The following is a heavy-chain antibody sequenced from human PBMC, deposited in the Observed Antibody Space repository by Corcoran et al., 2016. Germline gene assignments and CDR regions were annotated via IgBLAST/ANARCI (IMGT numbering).Heavy chain of an antibody. CDR2: IIPIFGTA. V-gene: IGHV1-69*01. J-gene: IGHJ4*02. Sequence: QVQLVQSGAEVKKPGSSVKVSCKASGGTFSSYAISWVRQAPGQGLEWMGGIIPIFGTANYAQKFQGRVTITADESTSTAYMELSSLRSEDTAVDYCARSPPYYYDSSGDPEGHFDYWGQGTLVTVSS. D-gene: IGHD3-22*01. CDR3: ARSPPYYYDSSGDPEGHFDY. CDR1: GGTFSSYA.